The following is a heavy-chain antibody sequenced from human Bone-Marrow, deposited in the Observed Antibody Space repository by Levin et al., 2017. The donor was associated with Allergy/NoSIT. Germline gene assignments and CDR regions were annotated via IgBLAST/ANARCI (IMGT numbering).Heavy chain of an antibody. CDR2: ISIRSNYI. V-gene: IGHV3-21*01. CDR3: ARDRAGTTMRSFDS. Sequence: GGSLRLSCAASGFIFNSHSMNWVRQAPGKGLEWVSCISIRSNYIYYADSVKGRFTISRDNTKNSLYLEMDSLRAEDTALYYCARDRAGTTMRSFDSWGQGTLVTVSS. CDR1: GFIFNSHS. J-gene: IGHJ4*02. D-gene: IGHD1-1*01.